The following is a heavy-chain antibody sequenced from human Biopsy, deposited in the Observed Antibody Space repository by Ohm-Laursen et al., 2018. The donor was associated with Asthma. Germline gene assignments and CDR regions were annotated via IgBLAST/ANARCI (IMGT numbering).Heavy chain of an antibody. V-gene: IGHV3-9*01. D-gene: IGHD3-22*01. CDR2: ISWNSGNI. CDR1: GFAFDSYA. Sequence: RSLRLSCSASGFAFDSYAMYWVRQAPGKGLEWVSSISWNSGNIDYAVSVKGRFTISRDNAKNSLYLQMQSLRPEDTAFYYCAKSADYYDSTDYLDFWGRGTLVTVSS. J-gene: IGHJ4*01. CDR3: AKSADYYDSTDYLDF.